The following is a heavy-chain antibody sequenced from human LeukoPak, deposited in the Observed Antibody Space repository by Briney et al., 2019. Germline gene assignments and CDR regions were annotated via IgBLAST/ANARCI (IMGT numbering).Heavy chain of an antibody. CDR3: ARDIYGGHDY. D-gene: IGHD2-21*01. V-gene: IGHV3-7*04. Sequence: GGSLRLSCVASGFTFSSNWMSWVRQAPGKGLEWVANIKQGGSEKSYVDSVEGRFTISRDNAKKSLYLHVNSLRAEDTAVYYCARDIYGGHDYWGQGTLLTVSS. CDR1: GFTFSSNW. CDR2: IKQGGSEK. J-gene: IGHJ4*02.